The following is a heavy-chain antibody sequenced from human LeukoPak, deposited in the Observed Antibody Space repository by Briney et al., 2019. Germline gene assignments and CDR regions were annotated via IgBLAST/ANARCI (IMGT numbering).Heavy chain of an antibody. D-gene: IGHD2-15*01. CDR1: GFTFSSYW. CDR2: INSDGSST. V-gene: IGHV3-74*01. J-gene: IGHJ6*03. Sequence: GGSLRLSCAASGFTFSSYWMHWVRQAPGKGLVWVSRINSDGSSTSYADSVKGRFTISRDNAKNTLYLQMNSLRAEDTAVYYCATDGSYYYYMDVWGKGTTVTVSS. CDR3: ATDGSYYYYMDV.